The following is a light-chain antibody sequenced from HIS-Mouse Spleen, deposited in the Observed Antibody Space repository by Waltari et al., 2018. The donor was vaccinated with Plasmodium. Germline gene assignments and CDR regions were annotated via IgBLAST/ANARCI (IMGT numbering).Light chain of an antibody. Sequence: DIQLTQSPSFLSASVGDGVTITCRASQGISRYLAWYQQKPGKAPKLLIYAASTLQSGVPSRFSGSGSGTEFTLTISSLQPEDFATYYCQQLNSYPLFTFGPGTKVDIK. V-gene: IGKV1-9*01. J-gene: IGKJ3*01. CDR1: QGISRY. CDR3: QQLNSYPLFT. CDR2: AAS.